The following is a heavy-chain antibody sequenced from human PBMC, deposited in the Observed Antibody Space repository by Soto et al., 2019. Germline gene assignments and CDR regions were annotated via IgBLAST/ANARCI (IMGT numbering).Heavy chain of an antibody. J-gene: IGHJ4*02. CDR1: GGSFSGYY. CDR2: INHSGST. Sequence: SETLSLTCAVYGGSFSGYYWSWIRQPPGKGLEWIGEINHSGSTNYNPSLKSRVTISVDTSKNQFSLRLTSLTAADTTVFFCARQTGGLGYYFDYWGKGTLVTVSS. V-gene: IGHV4-34*01. CDR3: ARQTGGLGYYFDY. D-gene: IGHD3-16*01.